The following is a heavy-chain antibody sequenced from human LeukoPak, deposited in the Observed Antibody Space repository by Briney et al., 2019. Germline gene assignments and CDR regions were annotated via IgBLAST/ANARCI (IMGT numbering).Heavy chain of an antibody. J-gene: IGHJ4*02. D-gene: IGHD3-10*01. Sequence: GGSLRLSCAGSGFTLSNYGMSEVGQAPGRGLEGVAGISDSGGRTHYADSVKGRFTISRDNPKNTLYLQMNSLRAEDTAVYFCAKRGVVIRVFLVGFHKEAYYFDSWGQGALVTVSS. CDR2: ISDSGGRT. CDR1: GFTLSNYG. CDR3: AKRGVVIRVFLVGFHKEAYYFDS. V-gene: IGHV3-23*01.